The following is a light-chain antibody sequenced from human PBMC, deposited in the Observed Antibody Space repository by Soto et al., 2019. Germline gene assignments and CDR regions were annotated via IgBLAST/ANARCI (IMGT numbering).Light chain of an antibody. Sequence: DIQMTQSPSTLSASVGDRVTIACRASQSISSYLAWYQQKPGKAPNLLIYKASNLASGVPSRFIGGGSGTDFTLTINSLQPDDSATYFCQQYNSYSYTFGQGTKLEIK. V-gene: IGKV1-5*03. CDR2: KAS. CDR1: QSISSY. CDR3: QQYNSYSYT. J-gene: IGKJ2*01.